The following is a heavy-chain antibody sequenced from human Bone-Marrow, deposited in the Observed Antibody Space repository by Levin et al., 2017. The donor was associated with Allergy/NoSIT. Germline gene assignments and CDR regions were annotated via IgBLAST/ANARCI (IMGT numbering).Heavy chain of an antibody. D-gene: IGHD5-18*01. V-gene: IGHV1-2*06. J-gene: IGHJ4*02. CDR3: ARVRDTAMVRVDFDY. Sequence: ASVKVSCKASGYTFTGYYMHWVRQAPGQGLEWMGRINPNSGGTNYAQKFQGRVTMTRDTSISTAYMELSRLRSDDTAVYYCARVRDTAMVRVDFDYWGQGTLVTVSS. CDR2: INPNSGGT. CDR1: GYTFTGYY.